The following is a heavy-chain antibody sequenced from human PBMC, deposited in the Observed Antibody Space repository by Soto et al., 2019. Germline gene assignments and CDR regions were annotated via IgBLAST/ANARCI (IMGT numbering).Heavy chain of an antibody. V-gene: IGHV4-30-4*01. CDR1: GGSISSGDYY. J-gene: IGHJ6*02. D-gene: IGHD5-12*01. CDR3: ARVSGYSGYDPPYYYYGMDV. CDR2: IYYSGST. Sequence: QVQLQESGPGLVKPSQTLSLTCTVSGGSISSGDYYWSWIRQPPGKGLEWIGYIYYSGSTYYNPSLKSRVTISVDTSKNQFSLKLSSVTAADTAVYYCARVSGYSGYDPPYYYYGMDVWGQGTTVTVSS.